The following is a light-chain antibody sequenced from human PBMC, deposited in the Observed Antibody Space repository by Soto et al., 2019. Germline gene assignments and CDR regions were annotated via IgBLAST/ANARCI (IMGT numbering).Light chain of an antibody. CDR1: QNVATN. CDR3: QQYNNWPQT. Sequence: EAVLTQSPATLSVSPGEGATLSCRASQNVATNLAWYQQRPVQAPRLLIYGASKKAIGLPARFSGSGSGTEFTLTIASLQSEDFAVYYCQQYNNWPQTFGQGTKVEIK. CDR2: GAS. V-gene: IGKV3-15*01. J-gene: IGKJ1*01.